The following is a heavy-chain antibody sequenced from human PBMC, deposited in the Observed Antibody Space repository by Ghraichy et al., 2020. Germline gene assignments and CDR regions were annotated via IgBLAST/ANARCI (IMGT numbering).Heavy chain of an antibody. CDR3: ARSYYSYYMGV. Sequence: GGSLRLSCAASGFTFSSYAINWVRQAPGKGLEWVSGISGSGGSTDYADSVKGRFTISRDNSKNTLYLQMNSLRAEDTAVYFCARSYYSYYMGVWGKGTTVTVSS. CDR2: ISGSGGST. J-gene: IGHJ6*03. V-gene: IGHV3-23*01. CDR1: GFTFSSYA.